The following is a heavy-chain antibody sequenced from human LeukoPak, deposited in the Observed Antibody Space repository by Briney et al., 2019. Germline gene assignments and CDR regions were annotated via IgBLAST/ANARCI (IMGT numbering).Heavy chain of an antibody. V-gene: IGHV3-23*01. CDR1: GFTVSSNY. CDR3: ANLDPPRQLWFGELRRGY. J-gene: IGHJ4*02. Sequence: GGSLRLSCAASGFTVSSNYMSWVRQAPGKGLEWVSAISGSGGSTYYADSVKGRFTISRDNSKNTLYLQMNSLRAEDTAVYYCANLDPPRQLWFGELRRGYWGQGTLVTVSS. D-gene: IGHD3-10*01. CDR2: ISGSGGST.